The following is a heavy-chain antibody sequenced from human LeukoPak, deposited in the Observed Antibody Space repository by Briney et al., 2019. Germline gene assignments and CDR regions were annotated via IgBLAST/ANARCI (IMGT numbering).Heavy chain of an antibody. Sequence: ASVKVSCKASGYTFTGYYMHWVRQAPGQGLEWMGWINPNSGGTNYAQKFQGWVTMTRDTSISTAYMELSRLRSDDTAVYYCVRVGDYDFWGAYYRFDPWGQGTPVTVSS. CDR2: INPNSGGT. CDR1: GYTFTGYY. J-gene: IGHJ5*02. D-gene: IGHD3-3*01. V-gene: IGHV1-2*04. CDR3: VRVGDYDFWGAYYRFDP.